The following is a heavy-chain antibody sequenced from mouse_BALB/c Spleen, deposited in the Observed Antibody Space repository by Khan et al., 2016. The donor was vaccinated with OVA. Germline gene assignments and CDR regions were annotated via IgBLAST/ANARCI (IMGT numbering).Heavy chain of an antibody. CDR3: ARWGVMTLAWFAY. J-gene: IGHJ3*01. V-gene: IGHV5-9-1*01. Sequence: EVELVESGGGLVKPGGSLKLSCAASGFTFSSYAMSWVRQTPEKRLEWVATISSVGGYTYYPDSVKGRFTISRDNAKNTLYLQMSSLRSEDTAMYYCARWGVMTLAWFAYWGQGTLVTVSA. CDR1: GFTFSSYA. CDR2: ISSVGGYT. D-gene: IGHD2-13*01.